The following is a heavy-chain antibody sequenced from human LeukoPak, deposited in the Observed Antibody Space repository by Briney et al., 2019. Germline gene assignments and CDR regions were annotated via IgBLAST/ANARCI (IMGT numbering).Heavy chain of an antibody. J-gene: IGHJ1*01. V-gene: IGHV4-61*02. D-gene: IGHD3-10*01. CDR1: GGSISSGRYY. CDR2: IYTGGST. Sequence: TLSLTCTVSGGSISSGRYYWSWMRQPAGKGLEWIGRIYTGGSTNYNPSLKSRVTLSADPSTNQLSLKLSSGTAADPAVYYCARGGGSGSYYASYFQHWGQGTLVTVSS. CDR3: ARGGGSGSYYASYFQH.